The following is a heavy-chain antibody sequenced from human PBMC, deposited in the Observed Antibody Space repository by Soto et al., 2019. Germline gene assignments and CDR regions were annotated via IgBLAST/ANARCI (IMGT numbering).Heavy chain of an antibody. CDR3: ARGPYNWNHYYYYGMDV. V-gene: IGHV1-69*13. Sequence: SVKVSCKASGGTFSSYAIIWVRQAPGQGLEWMGGIIPIFGTANYAQKFQGRVTITADESTSTAYMELSSLRSEDTAVYYCARGPYNWNHYYYYGMDVWGQGTTVTVSS. J-gene: IGHJ6*02. D-gene: IGHD1-20*01. CDR2: IIPIFGTA. CDR1: GGTFSSYA.